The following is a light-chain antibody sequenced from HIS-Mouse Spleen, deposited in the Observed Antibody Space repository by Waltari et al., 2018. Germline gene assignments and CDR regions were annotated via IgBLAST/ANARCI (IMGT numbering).Light chain of an antibody. J-gene: IGLJ1*01. CDR3: SSYTSSSTYV. Sequence: QSALTQPASGSGSPGQSITISCPATSRDVGRYIYVSWYQQHPGKAPKLMIYDVSNRPSVVSNRFSGSKSGNTASLTISGLQAEDEADYYCSSYTSSSTYVFGTGTKVTVL. CDR2: DVS. V-gene: IGLV2-14*03. CDR1: SRDVGRYIY.